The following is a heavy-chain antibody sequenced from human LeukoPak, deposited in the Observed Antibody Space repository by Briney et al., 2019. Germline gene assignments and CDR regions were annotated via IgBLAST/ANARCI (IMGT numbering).Heavy chain of an antibody. J-gene: IGHJ4*02. Sequence: GGSLRLSCAVSGFTFADFAMNWVRQAPGKGPEWVSGIKWDGGSTGFAASVKGRFTISRDNNKNYLYLQLSSLRAEDTALYYCVRGPVGLYGYYFDYWGQGALVTVSS. CDR2: IKWDGGST. CDR1: GFTFADFA. D-gene: IGHD5-18*01. V-gene: IGHV3-20*04. CDR3: VRGPVGLYGYYFDY.